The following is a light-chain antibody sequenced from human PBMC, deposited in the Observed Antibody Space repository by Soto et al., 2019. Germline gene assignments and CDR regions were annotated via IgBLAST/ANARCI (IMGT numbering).Light chain of an antibody. V-gene: IGKV3-20*01. CDR3: QQYGSSRT. J-gene: IGKJ1*01. Sequence: ENVFTQSPRTPSLSPGEKATPSCRASQSVSSNYLAWYQQKPGQAPRLLIYGASSRATGIPDRFSGSGSGTDFSLTISRLEPEDFAVYYCQQYGSSRTFGQGTKVDIK. CDR2: GAS. CDR1: QSVSSNY.